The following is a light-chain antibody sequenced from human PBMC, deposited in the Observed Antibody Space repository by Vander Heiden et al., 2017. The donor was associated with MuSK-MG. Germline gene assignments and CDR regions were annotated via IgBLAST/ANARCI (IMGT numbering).Light chain of an antibody. CDR3: QQSYNSPRIT. Sequence: DIQMTPSPSSLSASVGDRVTITCRASQSISNYLNWYQQKPGKAPRLLIYAASSMQSGIPARFSGSGSGTEFTLTISSLQPEDFAIYYCQQSYNSPRITFGQGTRLEIK. CDR2: AAS. CDR1: QSISNY. J-gene: IGKJ5*01. V-gene: IGKV1-39*01.